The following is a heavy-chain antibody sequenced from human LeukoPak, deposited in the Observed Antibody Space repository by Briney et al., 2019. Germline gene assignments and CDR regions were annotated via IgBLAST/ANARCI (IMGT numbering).Heavy chain of an antibody. CDR1: GGSISSSSYY. J-gene: IGHJ4*02. V-gene: IGHV4-39*01. Sequence: PSETLSLTCTVSGGSISSSSYYWGWIRQPPGKGLEWIGSIYYSGSTYYNPSLESRVTISVDTSKNQFSLKLSSVTAADTAVYYCARLRSSSWYEFDYWGQGTLVTVSS. D-gene: IGHD6-13*01. CDR3: ARLRSSSWYEFDY. CDR2: IYYSGST.